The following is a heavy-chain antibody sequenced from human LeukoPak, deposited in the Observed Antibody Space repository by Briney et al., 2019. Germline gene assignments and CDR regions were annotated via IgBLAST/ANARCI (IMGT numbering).Heavy chain of an antibody. CDR2: IYTRGST. J-gene: IGHJ5*02. CDR3: ARHVWSGYYDRNWFDP. Sequence: SETLSLTCTVSGVSISSYYWSWIRQPPGKGLEWIGYIYTRGSTNYNPSLKSRVTISVDTSKNQFSLKLSSVTAADTAVYYCARHVWSGYYDRNWFDPWGQGTLVTVSS. D-gene: IGHD3-3*01. CDR1: GVSISSYY. V-gene: IGHV4-4*09.